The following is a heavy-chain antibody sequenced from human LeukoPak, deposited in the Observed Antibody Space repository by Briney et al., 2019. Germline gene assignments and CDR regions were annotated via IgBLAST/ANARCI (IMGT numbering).Heavy chain of an antibody. J-gene: IGHJ4*02. V-gene: IGHV3-74*01. Sequence: GGSLRLSCADSGFTFSSHWMHWVRQAPGKGLVWVSRIKYDASSTSYADSVKGRFTISRDNAKNTLYLQMNGLRAEGTAVYYCARGATYAYYQDYWGQGTLVTVSS. CDR2: IKYDASST. CDR1: GFTFSSHW. D-gene: IGHD1-26*01. CDR3: ARGATYAYYQDY.